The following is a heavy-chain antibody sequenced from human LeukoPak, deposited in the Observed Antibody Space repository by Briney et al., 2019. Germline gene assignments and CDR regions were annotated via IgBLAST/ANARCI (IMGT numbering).Heavy chain of an antibody. CDR3: ATNSGSYYGFDY. V-gene: IGHV1-24*01. CDR2: FDPEDGET. D-gene: IGHD1-26*01. Sequence: ASVKVSCKVSGYTLTELSMHWLRQAPGKGLEWMGGFDPEDGETIYAQKFQGRVTITEDTSTDTAYMELSSLRSEDTAVYYCATNSGSYYGFDYWGQGALVTVSS. J-gene: IGHJ4*02. CDR1: GYTLTELS.